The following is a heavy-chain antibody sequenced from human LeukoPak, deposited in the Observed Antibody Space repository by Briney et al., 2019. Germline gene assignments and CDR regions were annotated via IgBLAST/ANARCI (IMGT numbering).Heavy chain of an antibody. J-gene: IGHJ6*02. CDR3: ARSETTYYYDSSVYFYYYYGMDV. D-gene: IGHD3-22*01. V-gene: IGHV3-7*01. Sequence: GGSLRLSCAASGFTFSNYWMTWVRQAPGKGLEWVANIKQDGSEKYYVDSEKGRFTISRDNAKNSLYLQMNSLRAEDTAVYYCARSETTYYYDSSVYFYYYYGMDVWGQGTTVTVSS. CDR2: IKQDGSEK. CDR1: GFTFSNYW.